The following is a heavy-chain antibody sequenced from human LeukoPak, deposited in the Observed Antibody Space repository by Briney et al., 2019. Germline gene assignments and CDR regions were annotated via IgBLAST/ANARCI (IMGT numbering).Heavy chain of an antibody. D-gene: IGHD4-23*01. Sequence: AGGSLRLSCAASGFTFSSYAMSWVRQAPGKGLEWVSSISDSDSGSGTYYADSVKGRFTISRDNSKNMVYLQMNSLRAEDTAVYYCAKDYGGNSAFFGYWGQGTLVTVSS. CDR1: GFTFSSYA. J-gene: IGHJ4*02. CDR3: AKDYGGNSAFFGY. CDR2: ISDSDSGSGT. V-gene: IGHV3-23*01.